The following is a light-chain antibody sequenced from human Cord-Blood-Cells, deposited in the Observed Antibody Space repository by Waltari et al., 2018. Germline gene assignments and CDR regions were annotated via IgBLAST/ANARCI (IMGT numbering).Light chain of an antibody. Sequence: QSALTQSASVSGSPGPSITISCTGTSSHVGGYNYVSWYQQHPVKAPKLMIYDVSNRPSGVSNRFSGSKSGNTASLTISGLQAEDEADYYCSSYTSSSTYFCGTGTKVTVL. V-gene: IGLV2-14*01. CDR1: SSHVGGYNY. CDR3: SSYTSSSTYF. CDR2: DVS. J-gene: IGLJ1*01.